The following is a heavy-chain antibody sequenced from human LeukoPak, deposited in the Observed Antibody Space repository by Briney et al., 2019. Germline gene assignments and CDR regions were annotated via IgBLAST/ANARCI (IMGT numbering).Heavy chain of an antibody. CDR1: GGSISSGGYY. Sequence: SETLSLTCTVSGGSISSGGYYWSWIRQHPGKGLEWIGYIYYSGSTYYNPSLKSRVTISVDTSKNQFSLELSSVTAADTAVYYCARDSFRGTGTFDYWGQGTLVTVSS. J-gene: IGHJ4*02. D-gene: IGHD7-27*01. CDR3: ARDSFRGTGTFDY. V-gene: IGHV4-31*03. CDR2: IYYSGST.